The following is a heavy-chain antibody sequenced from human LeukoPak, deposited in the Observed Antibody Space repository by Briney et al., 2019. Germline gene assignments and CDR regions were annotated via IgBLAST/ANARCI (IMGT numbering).Heavy chain of an antibody. J-gene: IGHJ4*02. CDR3: ARGWVYDFWSGYYFDY. CDR2: IWYDGSNK. D-gene: IGHD3-3*01. CDR1: GFTFSSYG. Sequence: RPGGSLRLSCAASGFTFSSYGMHWVRQAPGKGLEWVAVIWYDGSNKYYADSVKGRFTISRDNSKNTLYLQMNSLRAEDTAVYYCARGWVYDFWSGYYFDYWGQGTLVTVSS. V-gene: IGHV3-33*01.